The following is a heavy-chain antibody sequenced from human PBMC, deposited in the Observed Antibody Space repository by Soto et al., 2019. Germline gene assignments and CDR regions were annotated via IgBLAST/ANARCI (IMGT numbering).Heavy chain of an antibody. CDR3: ARLYYVSGRPLMDV. CDR2: IYYNGNT. J-gene: IGHJ6*02. CDR1: GGSIRSYY. V-gene: IGHV4-59*01. Sequence: SETLSLTCAVSGGSIRSYYWTWVRQPPGKGLEWIGYIYYNGNTKYNPSLKSRVTISVDTPKNQFSLKVGSANAADTAVYYCARLYYVSGRPLMDVWGQGTTVTVSS. D-gene: IGHD3-10*01.